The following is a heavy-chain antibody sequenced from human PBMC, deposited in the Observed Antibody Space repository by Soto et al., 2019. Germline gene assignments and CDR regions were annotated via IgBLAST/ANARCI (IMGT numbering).Heavy chain of an antibody. D-gene: IGHD2-15*01. CDR2: ISGSGGST. Sequence: EVQLLESGGGLVQPGGSLRLSCAASGFTFSSYAMSWVRQAPGKGLEWVSAISGSGGSTYYADSVKGRFTISRDNSKNTLYLQMNSLRAEDTAVYYCAKAVQDIVVVVAPPGMDWFDPWGQGTLVTVSS. V-gene: IGHV3-23*01. CDR1: GFTFSSYA. J-gene: IGHJ5*02. CDR3: AKAVQDIVVVVAPPGMDWFDP.